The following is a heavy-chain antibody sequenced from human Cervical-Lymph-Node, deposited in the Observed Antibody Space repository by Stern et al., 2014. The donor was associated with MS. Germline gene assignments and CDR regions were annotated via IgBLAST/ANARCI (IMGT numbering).Heavy chain of an antibody. CDR2: ISYDGSKE. CDR3: ARDTAALIDY. Sequence: DQLVESGGGVVQPGRSLRLSCAASGFTLSLYAMHWVRQAPGKGLEWVAVISYDGSKEHYADSVKGRLTISRDNSKNTLFLQMDSLRLEDTAVYYCARDTAALIDYWGQGTLVTVSA. CDR1: GFTLSLYA. J-gene: IGHJ4*02. D-gene: IGHD6-13*01. V-gene: IGHV3-30*01.